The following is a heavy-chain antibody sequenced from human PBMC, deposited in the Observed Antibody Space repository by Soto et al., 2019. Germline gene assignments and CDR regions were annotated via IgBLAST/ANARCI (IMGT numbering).Heavy chain of an antibody. V-gene: IGHV3-30*18. Sequence: GGSLRLSCAASGFTLSSYGMHWVRQAPGKGLEWVAVISYDGSNKYYADSVKGRFTISRDNSKNTLYLQMNSLRAEDTAVYYCAKDLFSGWYPGYYFDYWGQGTLVTVSS. J-gene: IGHJ4*02. D-gene: IGHD6-19*01. CDR1: GFTLSSYG. CDR2: ISYDGSNK. CDR3: AKDLFSGWYPGYYFDY.